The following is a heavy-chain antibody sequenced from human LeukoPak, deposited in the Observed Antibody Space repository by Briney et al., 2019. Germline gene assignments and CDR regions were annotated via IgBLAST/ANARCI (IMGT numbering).Heavy chain of an antibody. CDR3: ARGEQQWLVTYYYYYYCMDV. J-gene: IGHJ6*03. Sequence: ASVKVSCKASGYTFTSYDINWVRQATGQGLEWMGWMNPNSGNTGYAQKFQGRVTMTRNTSISTAYMELSSLRSEDTAVYYCARGEQQWLVTYYYYYYCMDVWGKGTTVTISS. CDR2: MNPNSGNT. CDR1: GYTFTSYD. D-gene: IGHD6-19*01. V-gene: IGHV1-8*01.